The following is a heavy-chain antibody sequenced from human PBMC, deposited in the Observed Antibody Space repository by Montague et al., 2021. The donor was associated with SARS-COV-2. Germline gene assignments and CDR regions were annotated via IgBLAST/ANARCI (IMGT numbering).Heavy chain of an antibody. J-gene: IGHJ5*02. D-gene: IGHD6-19*01. CDR1: GITFSTYE. CDR2: IGASGSST. Sequence: SQRLSCAASGITFSTYEMIWVRQAPGKGLEWVSSIGASGSSTHYADSVKGRFTISRDNAKSSLFLQMDSLRVEDTAIYYCECLGSSDWYHWFDPWGQGTLVTVSS. V-gene: IGHV3-48*03. CDR3: ECLGSSDWYHWFDP.